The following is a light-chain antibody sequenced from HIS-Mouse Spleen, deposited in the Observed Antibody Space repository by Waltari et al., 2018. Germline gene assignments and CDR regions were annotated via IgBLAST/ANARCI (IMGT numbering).Light chain of an antibody. Sequence: DIQLTQSPSCLSASVGDRVTITCRASQGISSYLTWYQQKPRKAPKLLLYAASTLQSGVPSRFSGSGSGTEFTLTISSLQPEDFATYYCQQLNSYPPTFGQGTKVEIK. CDR1: QGISSY. J-gene: IGKJ1*01. CDR3: QQLNSYPPT. CDR2: AAS. V-gene: IGKV1-9*01.